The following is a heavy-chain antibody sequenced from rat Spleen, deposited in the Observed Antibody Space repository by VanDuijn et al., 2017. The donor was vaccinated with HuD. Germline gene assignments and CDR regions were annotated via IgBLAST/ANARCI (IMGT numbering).Heavy chain of an antibody. V-gene: IGHV5-29*01. CDR3: TRGEVRFDY. CDR2: ISYDGGRT. J-gene: IGHJ2*01. CDR1: GFIFSNFD. Sequence: EVQLVESDGGLVQPGRSLKLSCAASGFIFSNFDMAWVRQAPTKGLEWVATISYDGGRTYYRDSVKGRFTISRDNAKNTLYLQMDSLRSEDTATYYCTRGEVRFDYLGQGVMVTVSS.